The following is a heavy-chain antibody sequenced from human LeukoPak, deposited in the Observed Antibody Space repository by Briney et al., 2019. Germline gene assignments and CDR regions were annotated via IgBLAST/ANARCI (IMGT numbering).Heavy chain of an antibody. J-gene: IGHJ4*02. Sequence: SVKVSCKASGYTFTSYGISWVRQAPGQGLEWMGRIIPILGIANYAQKFQGRVTITADKSTSTAYMELSSLRSEDTAVYYCARTYYYDSSGYLSDWGQGTLVTVSS. CDR1: GYTFTSYG. V-gene: IGHV1-69*04. CDR3: ARTYYYDSSGYLSD. D-gene: IGHD3-22*01. CDR2: IIPILGIA.